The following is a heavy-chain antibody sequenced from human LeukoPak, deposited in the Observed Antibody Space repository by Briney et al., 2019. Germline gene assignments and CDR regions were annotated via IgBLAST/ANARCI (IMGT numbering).Heavy chain of an antibody. Sequence: GGSLRLSCTGSGFTFGDFAVNWLRQAPGKGLEWVGLIAGKVNGGTTEYAASVKGRFTISRDDPKSIAYLQMNSLITEDTAVYYCIRGGYYMVYDYWGQGTLVTVSS. CDR3: IRGGYYMVYDY. J-gene: IGHJ4*02. V-gene: IGHV3-49*03. CDR1: GFTFGDFA. D-gene: IGHD2/OR15-2a*01. CDR2: IAGKVNGGTT.